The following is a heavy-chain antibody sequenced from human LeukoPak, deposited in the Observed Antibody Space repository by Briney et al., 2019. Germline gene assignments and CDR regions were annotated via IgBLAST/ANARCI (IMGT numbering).Heavy chain of an antibody. CDR1: GFTVSNNY. CDR3: ASYSSLDY. Sequence: PGGSLRLSCAASGFTVSNNYMSWVRQAAGKGLEWVSLIYSGGSTYYADSVKGRFTISRDNPKNTLYLQMNSLRAEDTAVYYCASYSSLDYWGQGTLVTVSS. CDR2: IYSGGST. V-gene: IGHV3-53*01. J-gene: IGHJ4*02. D-gene: IGHD3-22*01.